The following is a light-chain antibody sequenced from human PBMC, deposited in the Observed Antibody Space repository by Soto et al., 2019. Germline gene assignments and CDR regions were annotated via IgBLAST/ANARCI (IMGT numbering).Light chain of an antibody. Sequence: EIVLTQSPGTLSLSPGERATLSCRPSQSVSNNWLAWYQQKPGQAPRLLIYGVSTRAPGIPDRFSGSASETDFTLTISRPEPEDFAVYYCQQYAYSPRTFGQGTKVEIK. V-gene: IGKV3-20*01. J-gene: IGKJ1*01. CDR3: QQYAYSPRT. CDR2: GVS. CDR1: QSVSNNW.